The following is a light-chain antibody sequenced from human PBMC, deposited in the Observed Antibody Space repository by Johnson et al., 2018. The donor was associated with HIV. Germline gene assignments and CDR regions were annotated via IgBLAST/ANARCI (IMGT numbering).Light chain of an antibody. J-gene: IGLJ1*01. Sequence: QSVLTQPPSVSAAPGQKVTISCSGSSSNIVNNYVSWYQQLPGTAPKLLIYDNNKRPSGIPDRFSASKSGTSATLGITGLQTGDEADYYCGTWDSSLSAYVFGTGTKVTVL. CDR1: SSNIVNNY. CDR3: GTWDSSLSAYV. V-gene: IGLV1-51*01. CDR2: DNN.